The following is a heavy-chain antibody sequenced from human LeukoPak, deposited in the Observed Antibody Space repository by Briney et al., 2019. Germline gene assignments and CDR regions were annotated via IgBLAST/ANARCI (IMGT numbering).Heavy chain of an antibody. CDR3: AKPFEYSSSSGFDY. J-gene: IGHJ4*02. V-gene: IGHV3-23*01. CDR1: GFTFSSYA. D-gene: IGHD6-6*01. Sequence: GGSLRLSCAASGFTFSSYAMSWVRQAPGKGLEWCSAISGSGGSTYYADSVKGRFTISRDNSKNTLYLQMNSLRAEDTAVYYCAKPFEYSSSSGFDYWGQGTLVTVSS. CDR2: ISGSGGST.